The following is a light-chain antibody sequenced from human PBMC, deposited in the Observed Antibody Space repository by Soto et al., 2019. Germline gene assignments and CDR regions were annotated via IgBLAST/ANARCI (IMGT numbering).Light chain of an antibody. CDR2: GAS. V-gene: IGKV3-20*01. CDR1: QSVSSSY. Sequence: EIVLTQSPGTLSLSPGERATLSCRAIQSVSSSYLAWYQHKPGQAPRLLIYGASSRATGIPDRFSGSGSGTDFTLTISRLEPDDFAVYYCQQYGSSPVLTFGGGTKVEIK. J-gene: IGKJ4*01. CDR3: QQYGSSPVLT.